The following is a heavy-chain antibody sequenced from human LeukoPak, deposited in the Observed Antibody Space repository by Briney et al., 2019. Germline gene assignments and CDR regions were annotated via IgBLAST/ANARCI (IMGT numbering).Heavy chain of an antibody. Sequence: GGSLRLSCAASGFTSSSYSMNWVRQAPGKGLEWVSTIFKTGDTAHYADIVRGRFTISRDNSKNTLSLQMNSLRAEDTAIYYCAKLWGRHVWSFDYWGQGALVTVSS. CDR2: IFKTGDTA. V-gene: IGHV3-23*01. D-gene: IGHD3-16*01. CDR3: AKLWGRHVWSFDY. CDR1: GFTSSSYS. J-gene: IGHJ4*02.